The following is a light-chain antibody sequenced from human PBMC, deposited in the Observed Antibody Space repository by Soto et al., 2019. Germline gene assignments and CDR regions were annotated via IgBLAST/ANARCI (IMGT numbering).Light chain of an antibody. J-gene: IGKJ2*01. V-gene: IGKV1-16*02. CDR1: QGISND. CDR2: TAS. CDR3: QQYNSYPRT. Sequence: DIQMTQSPSSLSASVGDRVTITCRASQGISNDLAWFQQKPGKAPKTLIHTASTLQTGAPSKFSGSGSGTDFTLIISSLQPEDFATYYSQQYNSYPRTIGQGTRLEI.